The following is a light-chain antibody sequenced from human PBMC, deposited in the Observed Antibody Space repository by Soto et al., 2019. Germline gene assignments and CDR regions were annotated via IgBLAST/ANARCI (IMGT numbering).Light chain of an antibody. J-gene: IGKJ1*01. CDR3: QQYDNYSA. CDR2: RAS. CDR1: QPISSW. V-gene: IGKV1-5*03. Sequence: TQSPGTLSLSPGERATLSCRASQPISSWLAWYQHKPGKAPKLLIYRASILESGVPSRFSGSGYGTEFTLTITSLQPDDFATYYCQQYDNYSAFGQGTKVEVK.